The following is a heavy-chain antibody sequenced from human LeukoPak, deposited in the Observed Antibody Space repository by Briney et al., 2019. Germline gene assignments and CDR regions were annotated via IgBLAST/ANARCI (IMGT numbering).Heavy chain of an antibody. CDR1: GFTFSSYA. V-gene: IGHV3-30-3*01. CDR2: ISYDGSNK. Sequence: GRSLRLSCAASGFTFSSYAMHWVRQAPGKGLEWVAVISYDGSNKYYADSVKGRFTISRDNSKNTLYLQMNSLRAEDTAVYYCARDHSVVVTTYYFDYWGQGTLVTVSS. D-gene: IGHD2-21*02. J-gene: IGHJ4*02. CDR3: ARDHSVVVTTYYFDY.